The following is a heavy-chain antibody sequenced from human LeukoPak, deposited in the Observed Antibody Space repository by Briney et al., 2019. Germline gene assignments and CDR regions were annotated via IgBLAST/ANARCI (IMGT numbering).Heavy chain of an antibody. CDR2: IRYDGSNK. J-gene: IGHJ3*02. CDR3: AKDLYDYVWGTNDAFDI. Sequence: HPGGSLRLSCAASGFTFSSYGMHWVRQAPGKGLEWVAFIRYDGSNKYYADSVKGRFTISRDNSKNTLYLQMNSLRAEDTAVYYCAKDLYDYVWGTNDAFDIWGQGTMVTVSS. V-gene: IGHV3-30*02. D-gene: IGHD3-16*01. CDR1: GFTFSSYG.